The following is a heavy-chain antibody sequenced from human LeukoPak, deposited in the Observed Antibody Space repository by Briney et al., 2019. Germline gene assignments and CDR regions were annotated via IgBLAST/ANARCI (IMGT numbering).Heavy chain of an antibody. Sequence: PGGSLRLSCAASGFRFDDYAMHWVRQAPGKGLEWISGINWNSEIIDYADFVKGRFTISRDNAKNSLDLQLSSLRPEDTALYYCVKGLYYYDDSGYYFTSWGQGTLVTVSS. CDR3: VKGLYYYDDSGYYFTS. D-gene: IGHD3-22*01. CDR1: GFRFDDYA. J-gene: IGHJ4*02. V-gene: IGHV3-9*01. CDR2: INWNSEII.